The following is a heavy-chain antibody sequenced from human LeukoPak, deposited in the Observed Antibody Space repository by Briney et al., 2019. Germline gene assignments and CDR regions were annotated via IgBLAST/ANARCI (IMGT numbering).Heavy chain of an antibody. CDR1: GYTFTSYG. D-gene: IGHD2-2*01. CDR3: AFVGYYSSTSCNDDY. J-gene: IGHJ4*02. CDR2: ISAYNGNT. V-gene: IGHV1-18*01. Sequence: ASVKVSCKASGYTFTSYGISWVRQAPGQGLEWMGWISAYNGNTNYAQKLQGRVTMTTDTSTSTAYMELRSLRSDDTAVYYCAFVGYYSSTSCNDDYWGQGTLVTVSS.